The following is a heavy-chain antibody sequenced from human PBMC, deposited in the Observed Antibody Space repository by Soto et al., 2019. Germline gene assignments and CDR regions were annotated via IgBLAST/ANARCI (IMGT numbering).Heavy chain of an antibody. Sequence: SETLSLTCTVSGDSISSYYWSWIRQPPGKGLEWIGYIYYSGSTNYNPSLKSRVTISVDTSKNQFSLKLSSVTAADTAVYYCARVHKKYCSSTSCYPHFDYWGQGTLVTVSS. CDR2: IYYSGST. CDR1: GDSISSYY. CDR3: ARVHKKYCSSTSCYPHFDY. J-gene: IGHJ4*02. V-gene: IGHV4-59*08. D-gene: IGHD2-2*01.